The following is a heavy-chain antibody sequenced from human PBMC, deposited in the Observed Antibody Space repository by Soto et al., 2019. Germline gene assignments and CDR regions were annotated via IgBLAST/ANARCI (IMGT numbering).Heavy chain of an antibody. CDR2: IYWDDDK. CDR1: AFSLRTRGVG. V-gene: IGHV2-5*02. Sequence: QITLKESGPTLVKPTQTLTLTCTFSAFSLRTRGVGVGWIRQPPGKALEWLALIYWDDDKRYNPSLKSRLTITKDTSKNQVVLTMTHMDPVDTGTYYCAHGDRSYYDSSGRRGFDPWGQGTLVTVSS. CDR3: AHGDRSYYDSSGRRGFDP. J-gene: IGHJ5*02. D-gene: IGHD3-22*01.